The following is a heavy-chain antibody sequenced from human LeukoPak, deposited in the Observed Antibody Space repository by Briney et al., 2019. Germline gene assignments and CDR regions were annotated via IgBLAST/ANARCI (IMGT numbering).Heavy chain of an antibody. D-gene: IGHD3-10*01. Sequence: PGGSLRLSCAASGFTFSSYVMSWVRQAPGKGLEWVSAISGSGGSTYYADSVKGRFTISRDNSKNTLYLQMNSLRAEDTAVYYCAKLPPGYGSGSYYHNWGQGTLVTVSS. CDR2: ISGSGGST. CDR1: GFTFSSYV. J-gene: IGHJ4*02. CDR3: AKLPPGYGSGSYYHN. V-gene: IGHV3-23*01.